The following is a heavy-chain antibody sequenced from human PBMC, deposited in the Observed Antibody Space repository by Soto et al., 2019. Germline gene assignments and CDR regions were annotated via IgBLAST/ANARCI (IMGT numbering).Heavy chain of an antibody. CDR1: GFTLTNYA. V-gene: IGHV3-48*02. CDR2: ISSSSAAI. CDR3: ARDQSRGQVLYYYMGV. Sequence: EVQLVESGGGLVQPGGSLRLSCAASGFTLTNYAMNWVRQAPGKGLEWVSYISSSSAAIFYADSVKGRFTISRDNAKNSLYLQMNSLRDEDTAVYYCARDQSRGQVLYYYMGVWGRGTTVTVSS. J-gene: IGHJ6*03. D-gene: IGHD3-10*01.